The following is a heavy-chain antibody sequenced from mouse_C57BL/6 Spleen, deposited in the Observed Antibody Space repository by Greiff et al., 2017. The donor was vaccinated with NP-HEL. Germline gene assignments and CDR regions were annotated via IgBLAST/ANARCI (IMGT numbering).Heavy chain of an antibody. D-gene: IGHD2-4*01. CDR2: INPSTGGT. Sequence: VQLQQSGPELVKPGASVKISCKASGYSFTGYYMNWVKQSPEKSLEWIGEINPSTGGTTYNQKFKAKATLTVDKSSSTAYMQLKSLTSEDSAVYYCARSGDYDDAMDDWGQGTSVTVSS. CDR3: ARSGDYDDAMDD. CDR1: GYSFTGYY. V-gene: IGHV1-42*01. J-gene: IGHJ4*01.